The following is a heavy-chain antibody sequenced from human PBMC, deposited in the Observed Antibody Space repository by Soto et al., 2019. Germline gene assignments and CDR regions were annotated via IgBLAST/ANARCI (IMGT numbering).Heavy chain of an antibody. V-gene: IGHV4-39*01. CDR2: IYYSGST. CDR1: GXSISSSRYY. CDR3: TRRADCNLDY. D-gene: IGHD2-21*02. Sequence: LTVTGSGXSISSSRYYWGWIRQPPGKRLEWIGSIYYSGSTYYNPSLRSRVTISVDTSKNQFSLKLSSVTAADTAVYYCTRRADCNLDYCGQGTLVTVSS. J-gene: IGHJ4*02.